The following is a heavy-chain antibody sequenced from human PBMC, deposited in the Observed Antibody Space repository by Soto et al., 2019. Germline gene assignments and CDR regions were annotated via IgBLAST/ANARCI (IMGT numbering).Heavy chain of an antibody. CDR2: ISGSGGST. CDR1: GFTFSSYA. Sequence: EVQLLESGGGLVQPGGSLRLSCAASGFTFSSYAMRWVRQAPVKGLEWVSAISGSGGSTYYADSVKGRFTISRDNSKNALYLQRNSLRAEDTAVYYCARRGRGSDYDYWGQGTLVTVSS. J-gene: IGHJ4*02. D-gene: IGHD1-26*01. CDR3: ARRGRGSDYDY. V-gene: IGHV3-23*01.